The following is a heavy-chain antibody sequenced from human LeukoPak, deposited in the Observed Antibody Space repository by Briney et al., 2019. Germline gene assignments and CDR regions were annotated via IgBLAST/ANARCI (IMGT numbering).Heavy chain of an antibody. D-gene: IGHD3-10*01. J-gene: IGHJ4*02. CDR2: INHSGST. CDR1: GDSVKNHY. CDR3: ARGKSYGSGSYDY. Sequence: SETLSLTCTVSGDSVKNHYWSWIRQPAGKGLEWIGEINHSGSTNYNPSLKSRVTISVDTSKNQFSLKLSSVTAADTAVYYCARGKSYGSGSYDYWGQGTLVTVSS. V-gene: IGHV4-34*01.